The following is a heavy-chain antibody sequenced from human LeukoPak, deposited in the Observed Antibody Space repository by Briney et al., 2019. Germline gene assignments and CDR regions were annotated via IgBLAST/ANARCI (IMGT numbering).Heavy chain of an antibody. V-gene: IGHV1-8*01. CDR2: MNLNSGDT. D-gene: IGHD2-2*01. Sequence: ASVKVSCKASGYTLSSHDIYWVRQAPGQGLEWMGWMNLNSGDTYYAQNFQGRFSITSDNSKSTTYMDLASLAPEDTAVYYCARVPVPAPRRGLYFDYWGQGTLITVSS. J-gene: IGHJ4*02. CDR3: ARVPVPAPRRGLYFDY. CDR1: GYTLSSHD.